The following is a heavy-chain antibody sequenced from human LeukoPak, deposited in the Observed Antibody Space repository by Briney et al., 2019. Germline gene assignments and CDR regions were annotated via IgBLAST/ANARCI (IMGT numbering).Heavy chain of an antibody. CDR1: GFTFTDYA. Sequence: GGSLRLSCAASGFTFTDYAMGWVRQAPGQGLEWASTISASGSTTYYADSVRGRFTISRDNSKNTLYLQMNSLRAEDTAVYYCATGRGSSSWYYFDYWGQGTLVTVSS. J-gene: IGHJ4*02. D-gene: IGHD6-13*01. CDR3: ATGRGSSSWYYFDY. CDR2: ISASGSTT. V-gene: IGHV3-23*01.